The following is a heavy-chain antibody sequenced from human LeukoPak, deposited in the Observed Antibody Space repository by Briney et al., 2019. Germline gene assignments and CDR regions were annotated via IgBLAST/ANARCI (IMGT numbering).Heavy chain of an antibody. CDR1: GGSFSGYY. V-gene: IGHV4-34*01. Sequence: SETLSLTCAVYGGSFSGYYWSWIRQSPGKGLEWIGSIYYSDSGKMYYNPSLKSRVTMSADTSKNQFSLRVNSVTAADTAVYYCARRPPALGAFDIWGQGTMVSVSS. D-gene: IGHD6-6*01. J-gene: IGHJ3*02. CDR3: ARRPPALGAFDI. CDR2: IYYSDSGKM.